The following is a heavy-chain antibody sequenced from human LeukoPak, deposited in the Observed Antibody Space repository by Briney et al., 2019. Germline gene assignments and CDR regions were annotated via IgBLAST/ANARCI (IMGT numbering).Heavy chain of an antibody. V-gene: IGHV4-31*03. CDR2: IYYSGST. D-gene: IGHD6-19*01. Sequence: SETLSLTCTVSGGSVSSGDYYWSWIRQLPGKGLEWIGYIYYSGSTYYNPSLKSRLTISVDTSKNQFSLKLSSVTAADTAVYYCARRRGNTSGFQGYYFDYWGQGTLVTISS. J-gene: IGHJ4*02. CDR3: ARRRGNTSGFQGYYFDY. CDR1: GGSVSSGDYY.